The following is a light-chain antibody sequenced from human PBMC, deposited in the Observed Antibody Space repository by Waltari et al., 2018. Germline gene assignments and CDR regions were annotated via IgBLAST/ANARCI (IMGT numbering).Light chain of an antibody. Sequence: QYALTQPPSASGSPGQSVTISCTGTSNDVDGYNYVSWYQQYPGKVPKLLIYEVNKRPSGVPDRFSGSKSGNTASLTVSGLQAEDEATYYCTSYAGINNLVFGTGTKVTVL. CDR3: TSYAGINNLV. CDR1: SNDVDGYNY. V-gene: IGLV2-8*01. J-gene: IGLJ1*01. CDR2: EVN.